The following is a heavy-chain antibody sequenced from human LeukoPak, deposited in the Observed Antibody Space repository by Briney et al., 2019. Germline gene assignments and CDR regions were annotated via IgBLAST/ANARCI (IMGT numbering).Heavy chain of an antibody. CDR3: ANVGATISFDS. CDR2: ISYDGSNK. Sequence: PGGSLRLSCAASGFTFRSYGIHWVRQAPGKGLEWVGVISYDGSNKNYADSVKGRFTISRDNSKNTLYLQMNSLRAEDTALYYCANVGATISFDSWGQGTLVTVSS. V-gene: IGHV3-30*18. D-gene: IGHD1-26*01. CDR1: GFTFRSYG. J-gene: IGHJ4*02.